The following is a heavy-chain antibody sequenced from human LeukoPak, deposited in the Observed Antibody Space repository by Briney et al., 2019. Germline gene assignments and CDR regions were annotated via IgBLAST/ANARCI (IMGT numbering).Heavy chain of an antibody. Sequence: PSETLSLTCAVYGGSFSGYSWSWIRQPPGKGLEWIGEINHSGSTNYNPSLKSRVTISVDTSKNQFSLKLSSVTAADTAVYYCARTNWGRLKDFDYWGQGTLVTVSS. CDR3: ARTNWGRLKDFDY. CDR1: GGSFSGYS. V-gene: IGHV4-34*01. D-gene: IGHD7-27*01. J-gene: IGHJ4*02. CDR2: INHSGST.